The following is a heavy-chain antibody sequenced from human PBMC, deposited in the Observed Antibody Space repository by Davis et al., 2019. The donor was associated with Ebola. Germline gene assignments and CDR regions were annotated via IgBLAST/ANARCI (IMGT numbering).Heavy chain of an antibody. Sequence: GESLKISCAASGFTFSSYWMSWVRQAPGKGLKWVANIKQDGSEKYYVDSVKGRFTISRDNAKNSLYLQMNSLRAEDTAVYYCAKVRRRLYDILTGFDYWGQGTLVTVSS. D-gene: IGHD3-9*01. CDR1: GFTFSSYW. J-gene: IGHJ4*02. V-gene: IGHV3-7*03. CDR2: IKQDGSEK. CDR3: AKVRRRLYDILTGFDY.